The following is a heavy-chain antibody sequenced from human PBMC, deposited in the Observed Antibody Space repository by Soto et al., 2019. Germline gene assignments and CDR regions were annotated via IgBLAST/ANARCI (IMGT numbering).Heavy chain of an antibody. CDR2: SYWDDGK. J-gene: IGHJ4*02. Sequence: QITLKDSGPTLVKPTQPLTLTCSLSGFSLSSSGVGVGWIRQPPGKALEWLALSYWDDGKRDSPSLKSRLTLIQGTSKNLVVLTMTTMDPVDTATYYCAHMGYESSGYSCYFDFWGQGTLVTASS. CDR3: AHMGYESSGYSCYFDF. V-gene: IGHV2-5*02. D-gene: IGHD3-22*01. CDR1: GFSLSSSGVG.